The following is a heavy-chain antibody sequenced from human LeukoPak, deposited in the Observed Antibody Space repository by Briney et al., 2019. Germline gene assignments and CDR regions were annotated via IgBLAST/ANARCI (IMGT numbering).Heavy chain of an antibody. V-gene: IGHV4-39*01. CDR1: GDSISSGPYY. Sequence: PSETLSLTCTVSGDSISSGPYYWGWIRQPPGKGLEWIGNIYYGENTYYNPSLKSRVTISIDTSNNQFYLKLSSLTAADTAVYYCARRDDSSVYHKIFDYWGQGTLVTVSS. CDR2: IYYGENT. J-gene: IGHJ4*02. D-gene: IGHD3-22*01. CDR3: ARRDDSSVYHKIFDY.